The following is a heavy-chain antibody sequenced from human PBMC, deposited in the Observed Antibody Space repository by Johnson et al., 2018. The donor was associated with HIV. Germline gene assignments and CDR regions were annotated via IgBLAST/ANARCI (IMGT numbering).Heavy chain of an antibody. CDR3: TRGGPYRISKFVFDI. J-gene: IGHJ3*02. V-gene: IGHV3-20*04. CDR2: INWNGGST. CDR1: GFTFGDYA. D-gene: IGHD4-11*01. Sequence: VQLVESGGDLVQPGRSLRLSCAASGFTFGDYAMSWVRQAPGKGLEWVSGINWNGGSTGYADSVKGRFTISRDNSENTLYLQMNSLRDEDTAVYYCTRGGPYRISKFVFDIWGQGTLVTVSS.